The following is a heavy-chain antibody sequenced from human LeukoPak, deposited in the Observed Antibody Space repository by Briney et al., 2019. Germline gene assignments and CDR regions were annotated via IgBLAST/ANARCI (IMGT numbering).Heavy chain of an antibody. V-gene: IGHV3-48*02. CDR2: ISSSSSTI. CDR3: ARISSWHEAFMDV. J-gene: IGHJ6*02. Sequence: GGSLRLCCAASGFTFSSYSMNWVRQAPGKGLEWASYISSSSSTIYYADSVKGRFTISRDDAKNSLYLQMNSLRDEDTAVYYCARISSWHEAFMDVWGQGTTVTVSS. D-gene: IGHD6-13*01. CDR1: GFTFSSYS.